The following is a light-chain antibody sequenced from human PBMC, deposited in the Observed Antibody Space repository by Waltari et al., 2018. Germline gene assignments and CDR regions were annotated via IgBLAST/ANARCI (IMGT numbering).Light chain of an antibody. V-gene: IGLV3-21*03. J-gene: IGLJ2*01. CDR1: NIGSKS. CDR2: DGS. Sequence: SYVLTQPPSVSVAPGKTARITCGGNNIGSKSVHWYQQKPGQAPVLVVHDGSDRPSGIPERFSGSNSGNTATLTISRVEAGDEADYYCQVWDSSSDHVVFGGGTKLTVL. CDR3: QVWDSSSDHVV.